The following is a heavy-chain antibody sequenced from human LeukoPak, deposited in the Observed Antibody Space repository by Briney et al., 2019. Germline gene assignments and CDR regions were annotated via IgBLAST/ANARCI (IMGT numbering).Heavy chain of an antibody. CDR3: AKTDWGLSGGNEFDY. CDR2: ISGSGGST. D-gene: IGHD4-23*01. Sequence: SGGSLRLSCAASGFIFSSYAMSWVRQAPGKGLEWVSAISGSGGSTYYADSVKGRFTISRDNSKNTLYLQMNSLRAEDTAVYYCAKTDWGLSGGNEFDYWGQGTLVTVSS. V-gene: IGHV3-23*01. CDR1: GFIFSSYA. J-gene: IGHJ4*02.